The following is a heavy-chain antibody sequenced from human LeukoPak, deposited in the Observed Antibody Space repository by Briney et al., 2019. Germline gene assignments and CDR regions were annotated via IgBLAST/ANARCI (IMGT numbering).Heavy chain of an antibody. J-gene: IGHJ3*02. D-gene: IGHD5-18*01. V-gene: IGHV4-61*05. CDR1: GGSISSSSYY. Sequence: PSETLSLTCTVSGGSISSSSYYWGWIRQPPGKGLEWIAYVHNNGETKHNPSLKSRDTISVDTPNNQISLRLSSVTAADTAMYYCARQPAATAAFDIWGLGTMVTVSS. CDR2: VHNNGET. CDR3: ARQPAATAAFDI.